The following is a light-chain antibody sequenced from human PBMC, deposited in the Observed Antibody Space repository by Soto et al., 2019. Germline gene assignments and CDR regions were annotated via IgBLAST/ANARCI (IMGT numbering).Light chain of an antibody. J-gene: IGKJ1*01. CDR2: GAS. V-gene: IGKV3-20*01. Sequence: EIVLTQSPGTLSLSPGERATLPCRASQSVNNNYLAWYQQKPGQAPRLLIYGASSRATGIPDRFSGSGSGTDFTLTISRLEPEDFAVYYCQQYDSSPWTFGQGTKVDIK. CDR1: QSVNNNY. CDR3: QQYDSSPWT.